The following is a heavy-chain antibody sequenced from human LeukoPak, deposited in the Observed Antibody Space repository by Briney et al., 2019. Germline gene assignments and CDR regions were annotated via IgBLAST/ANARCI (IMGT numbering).Heavy chain of an antibody. CDR1: GDSVSSKNAA. D-gene: IGHD1-26*01. Sequence: SQTLSLTCAISGDSVSSKNAACNWIRQSPSRGLEWLGRTYYRSKWYNDYAVSVKGRITIYADTSKNQFSLQLNSVTPEDTAVYYCAREGVGVTMAHWGQGTLVTVSS. CDR2: TYYRSKWYN. CDR3: AREGVGVTMAH. J-gene: IGHJ4*02. V-gene: IGHV6-1*01.